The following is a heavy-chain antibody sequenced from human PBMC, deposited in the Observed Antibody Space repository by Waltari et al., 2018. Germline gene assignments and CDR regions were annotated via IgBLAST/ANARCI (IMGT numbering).Heavy chain of an antibody. V-gene: IGHV1-69*02. CDR3: ARGVGWLQLTRHYYYYMDV. J-gene: IGHJ6*03. CDR2: IIPILGIA. D-gene: IGHD5-12*01. CDR1: GGTFSSYP. Sequence: QVQLVQSGAEVKKPGSSVKVSCKASGGTFSSYPISWVRQAPGHGHEWMGRIIPILGIANYAQKFQGRVTITADKSTSTAYMELSSLRSEDTAVYYCARGVGWLQLTRHYYYYMDVWGKGTTVTVSS.